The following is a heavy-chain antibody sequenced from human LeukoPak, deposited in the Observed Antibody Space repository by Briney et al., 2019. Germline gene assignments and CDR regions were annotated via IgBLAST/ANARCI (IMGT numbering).Heavy chain of an antibody. CDR3: ARDLIAARPGWFDP. CDR2: ISAYNGDT. CDR1: GYAFTTYG. V-gene: IGHV1-18*01. J-gene: IGHJ5*02. Sequence: GASVKVSCKASGYAFTTYGINWVRQAPEQGLEWMGWISAYNGDTNYAQNVQGRVTMSTDTSTSTAYMELRSLRSDDTAVYYCARDLIAARPGWFDPRGQGTLVTVSS. D-gene: IGHD6-6*01.